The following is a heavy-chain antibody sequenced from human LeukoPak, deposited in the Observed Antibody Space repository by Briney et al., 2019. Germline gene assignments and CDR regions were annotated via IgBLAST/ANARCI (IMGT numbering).Heavy chain of an antibody. CDR2: IYHSGST. CDR1: GFTFSDYY. CDR3: AREGGSGTHAFDI. J-gene: IGHJ3*02. V-gene: IGHV4-30-2*01. Sequence: LRLSCAASGFTFSDYYMSWIRQPPGKGLEWIGYIYHSGSTYYNPSLKSRVTISVDRSKNQFSLKLSSVTAADTAVYYCAREGGSGTHAFDIWGQGTMVTVSS. D-gene: IGHD3-10*01.